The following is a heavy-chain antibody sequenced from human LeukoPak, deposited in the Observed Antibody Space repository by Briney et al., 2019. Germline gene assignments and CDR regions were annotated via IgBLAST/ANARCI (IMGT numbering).Heavy chain of an antibody. Sequence: GESLKISCKGSGYSFTSYWIGWVRQMPGKGLEWMGIIFPGGSDTIYSPSFQGQVTISADKSISTAYLQWSSLKASDTAMYYCASSVSQTKFDYWGQGTLVTAPS. J-gene: IGHJ4*02. CDR1: GYSFTSYW. CDR3: ASSVSQTKFDY. D-gene: IGHD1/OR15-1a*01. CDR2: IFPGGSDT. V-gene: IGHV5-51*01.